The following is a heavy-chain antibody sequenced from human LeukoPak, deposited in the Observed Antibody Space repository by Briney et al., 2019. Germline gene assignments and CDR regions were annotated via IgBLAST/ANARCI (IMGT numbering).Heavy chain of an antibody. CDR3: ARGIHYYDSSGPFDYYYYGMDV. V-gene: IGHV1-8*01. CDR1: GYTFTSYD. D-gene: IGHD3-22*01. CDR2: MNPNSGNT. Sequence: ASVKVSCKASGYTFTSYDINWVRQATGQGLEWMGWMNPNSGNTGYAQKFQGRVTMTRNTPISTAYMELSSLRSEDTAVYYCARGIHYYDSSGPFDYYYYGMDVWGQGTTVTVSS. J-gene: IGHJ6*02.